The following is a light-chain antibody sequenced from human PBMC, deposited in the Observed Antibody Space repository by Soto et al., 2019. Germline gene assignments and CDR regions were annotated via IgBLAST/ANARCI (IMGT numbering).Light chain of an antibody. Sequence: QSALTQPAAVSGPPGQSITISCTGTSSDVGRYNYVSWDQQHSGKAPKLVIYEVRNRPSGISNRFSASKSGNTASLTISGLQAEDGADYYCTSYTSNTTWVFGGGTKLTVL. J-gene: IGLJ3*02. CDR1: SSDVGRYNY. V-gene: IGLV2-14*01. CDR3: TSYTSNTTWV. CDR2: EVR.